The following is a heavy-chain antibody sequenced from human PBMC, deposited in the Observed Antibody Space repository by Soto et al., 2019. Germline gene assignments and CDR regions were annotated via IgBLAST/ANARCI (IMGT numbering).Heavy chain of an antibody. D-gene: IGHD3-22*01. CDR2: IIPIFGTA. CDR1: GGTLSSYA. J-gene: IGHJ4*02. Sequence: SVKVSCKASGGTLSSYAISWVRQAPGQGLEWMGGIIPIFGTANYAQKFRGRVTITADESTSTAYMELSSLRSEDTAVYYCARDGSGDYYDSSGYYLGSFDYWGQGTLVTVSS. V-gene: IGHV1-69*13. CDR3: ARDGSGDYYDSSGYYLGSFDY.